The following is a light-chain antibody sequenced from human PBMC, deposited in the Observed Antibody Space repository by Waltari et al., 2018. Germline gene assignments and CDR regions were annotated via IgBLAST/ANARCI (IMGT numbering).Light chain of an antibody. CDR1: QSVSSS. CDR3: QQYSNWPLT. J-gene: IGKJ4*01. V-gene: IGKV3-15*01. Sequence: EIVLTQSPATLSLSPGERATLSCRASQSVSSSLAWYQQRPGQAPRLLIYGASNRATAIPDRFSGSGSGTDFTLSINSLEPEDFAIYYCQQYSNWPLTFGGGTKVEI. CDR2: GAS.